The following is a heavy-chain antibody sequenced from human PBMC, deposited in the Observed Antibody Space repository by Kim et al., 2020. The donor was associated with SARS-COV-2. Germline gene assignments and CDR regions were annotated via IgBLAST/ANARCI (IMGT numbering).Heavy chain of an antibody. Sequence: SGASISDDDWTWIRQPPGKGLEWIGYFSYNKRTSYNPSLKSRVSMSLDTSRNQFSLKLNSVTAADTAVYYCARLPDITGWPFDYWAQGTLAT. J-gene: IGHJ4*02. V-gene: IGHV4-59*08. CDR2: FSYNKRT. CDR3: ARLPDITGWPFDY. CDR1: GASISDDD. D-gene: IGHD6-19*01.